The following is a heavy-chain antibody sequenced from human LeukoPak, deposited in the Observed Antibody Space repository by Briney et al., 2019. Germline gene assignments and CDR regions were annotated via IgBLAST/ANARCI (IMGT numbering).Heavy chain of an antibody. CDR1: GGSISSYY. CDR3: AREPASTYERYYYYMDV. V-gene: IGHV4-4*07. CDR2: IYTSGST. D-gene: IGHD5-12*01. J-gene: IGHJ6*03. Sequence: PSETLSLTCTVSGGSISSYYWSWIRKPAGKGLEWIGRIYTSGSTNYNPSLKSRVTMSVDTSKNQFSLKLSSVTAADTAVYYCAREPASTYERYYYYMDVWGKGTTVTVSS.